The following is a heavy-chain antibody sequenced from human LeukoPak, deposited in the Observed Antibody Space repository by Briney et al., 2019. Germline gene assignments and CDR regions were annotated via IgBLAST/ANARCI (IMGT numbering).Heavy chain of an antibody. Sequence: PSETLSLTCAVYGGSFSGYYWSWIRQPPGKGLEWIGEINHSGRTNYNPSLKSRVTISVDTSKNQFSLKLSSVTAADTAVYYCARATEGMALDYWGQGTLVTVSS. CDR3: ARATEGMALDY. CDR1: GGSFSGYY. D-gene: IGHD5-24*01. V-gene: IGHV4-34*01. J-gene: IGHJ4*02. CDR2: INHSGRT.